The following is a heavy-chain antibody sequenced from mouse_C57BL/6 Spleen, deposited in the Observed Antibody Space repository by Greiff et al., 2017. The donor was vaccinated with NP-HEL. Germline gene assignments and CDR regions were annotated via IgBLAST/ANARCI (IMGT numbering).Heavy chain of an antibody. V-gene: IGHV3-8*01. CDR2: IRYSGST. D-gene: IGHD2-1*01. CDR1: GYSITSDY. CDR3: ARYRPLYGNYPDWYFDV. Sequence: EVHLVESGPGLAKPSQTLSLTCSVTGYSITSDYWNWIRKFPGNKLEYMGYIRYSGSTYYNPSLTSRISITRDTSKNQYYLQLNSVTTEDTATYYCARYRPLYGNYPDWYFDVWGTGTTVTVSS. J-gene: IGHJ1*03.